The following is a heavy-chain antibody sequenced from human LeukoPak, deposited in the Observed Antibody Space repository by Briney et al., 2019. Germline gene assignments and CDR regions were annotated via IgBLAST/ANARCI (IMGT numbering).Heavy chain of an antibody. J-gene: IGHJ3*02. CDR1: GLTISSNY. D-gene: IGHD3-10*01. CDR3: ARISGESFDI. CDR2: IYSGEVT. Sequence: GGSLRLSCAASGLTISSNYMTWVRQAQGTGLEWVSLIYSGEVTFYADSVKGRFTISRDTSHNTLYLQMNRLRTADTAVYYCARISGESFDIWGQGTTVTV. V-gene: IGHV3-53*01.